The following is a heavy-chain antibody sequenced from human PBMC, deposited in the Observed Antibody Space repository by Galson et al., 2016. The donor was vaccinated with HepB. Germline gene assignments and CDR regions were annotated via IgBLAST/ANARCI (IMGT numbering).Heavy chain of an antibody. CDR1: GFTITSYG. D-gene: IGHD1-1*01. CDR3: ARSKLGNNFFYYYGMDG. V-gene: IGHV3-23*01. CDR2: ISGSGVSI. J-gene: IGHJ6*02. Sequence: SLRLSCAASGFTITSYGMTWVRQAPGKGLEWVSAISGSGVSIYYADTVKGRFTISRDESKNTVYLQMNSLRDEGTAVYYCARSKLGNNFFYYYGMDGWGQGTTVTVSS.